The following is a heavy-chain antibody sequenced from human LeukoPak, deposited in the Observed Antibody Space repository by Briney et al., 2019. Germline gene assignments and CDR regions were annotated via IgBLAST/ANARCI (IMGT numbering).Heavy chain of an antibody. CDR2: ISGSGGST. D-gene: IGHD4-17*01. Sequence: HPGGSLRLSCAASGFTFSSYAMSWVRQAPGKGLEWVSAISGSGGSTYYADSVKGRFTISRDNSKNTLYLQMNSLRAEDTAVYYCAKAHHYGDYSYYFDYWGQGTLVTVSS. J-gene: IGHJ4*02. CDR3: AKAHHYGDYSYYFDY. CDR1: GFTFSSYA. V-gene: IGHV3-23*01.